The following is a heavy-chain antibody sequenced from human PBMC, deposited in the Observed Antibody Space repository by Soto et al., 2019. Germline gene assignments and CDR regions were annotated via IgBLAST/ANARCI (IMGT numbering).Heavy chain of an antibody. CDR1: GYTFTRSG. D-gene: IGHD3-16*01. J-gene: IGHJ6*02. CDR3: ARMGDVPYYYYGMDV. V-gene: IGHV1-18*01. Sequence: QVQLVQSGAEVKKPGASVKVSCKASGYTFTRSGISWVRQAPGQGLEWMGWINGYNGNTNYTQKFQGRITMTTDTPTSTAYMELRSLRSDHTAVYYCARMGDVPYYYYGMDVWGQGTTVIVSS. CDR2: INGYNGNT.